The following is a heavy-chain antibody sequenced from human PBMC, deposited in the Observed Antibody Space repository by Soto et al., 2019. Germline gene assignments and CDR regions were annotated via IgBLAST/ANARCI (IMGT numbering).Heavy chain of an antibody. CDR1: GFTFSSYA. J-gene: IGHJ4*02. Sequence: GGSLRLSCAASGFTFSSYAMHWVRQAPGKGLEWVAVISYDGSNKYYADSVKGRFTISRDNSKNTLYLQMNSLRAEDTAVYYCASATSITMVRGVITWGQGTLVTVSS. CDR2: ISYDGSNK. CDR3: ASATSITMVRGVIT. V-gene: IGHV3-30-3*01. D-gene: IGHD3-10*01.